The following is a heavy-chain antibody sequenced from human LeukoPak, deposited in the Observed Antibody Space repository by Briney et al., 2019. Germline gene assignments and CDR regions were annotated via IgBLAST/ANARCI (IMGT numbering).Heavy chain of an antibody. J-gene: IGHJ3*02. V-gene: IGHV3-7*01. CDR1: GFTFSSYW. Sequence: GGFLRLSCAASGFTFSSYWMSWVRQAPGKGLEWVANIKQDGSEKYYVDSVKGRFTISRDNAKNSLYLQMNSLRAEDTAVYYCAVAVAGTRDAFDIWGQGTMVTVSS. CDR2: IKQDGSEK. D-gene: IGHD6-19*01. CDR3: AVAVAGTRDAFDI.